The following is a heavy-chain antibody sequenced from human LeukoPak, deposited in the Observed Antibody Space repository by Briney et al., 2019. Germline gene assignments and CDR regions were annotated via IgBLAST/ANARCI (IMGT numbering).Heavy chain of an antibody. CDR2: IIPIFGTA. Sequence: GASVKDSCKASGGTFSSYAISWVRQAPGQGLEWMGGIIPIFGTANYAQKFQGRVTITTDESTSTAYMELSSLRSADTAVYYCARLGSGTHAIDYWGQGTLVTVSS. D-gene: IGHD3-10*01. CDR1: GGTFSSYA. V-gene: IGHV1-69*05. CDR3: ARLGSGTHAIDY. J-gene: IGHJ4*02.